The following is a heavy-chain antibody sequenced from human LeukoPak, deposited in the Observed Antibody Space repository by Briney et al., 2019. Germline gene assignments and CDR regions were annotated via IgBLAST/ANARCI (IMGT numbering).Heavy chain of an antibody. CDR1: GGSISSSSYY. Sequence: SETLSLTCTVSGGSISSSSYYWGWIRQPPGKGLEWIGSIYYSGSTYYNPSLKSRVTISVDTSKNQFSLKLGSVTAADTAVYFCARVVWSVYSPAYFYMDVWGKGTTVTVSS. J-gene: IGHJ6*03. CDR2: IYYSGST. V-gene: IGHV4-39*07. D-gene: IGHD3-3*01. CDR3: ARVVWSVYSPAYFYMDV.